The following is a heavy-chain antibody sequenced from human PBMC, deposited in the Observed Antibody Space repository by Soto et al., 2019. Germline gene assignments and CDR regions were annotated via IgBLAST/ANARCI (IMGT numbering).Heavy chain of an antibody. J-gene: IGHJ3*02. CDR2: ISSSSSTI. V-gene: IGHV3-48*01. D-gene: IGHD3-3*01. Sequence: GGSLRLSCAASGFTFSSYSMNWVRQAPGKGLEWVSYISSSSSTIYYADSVKGRFTISRDNAKNSLYLQMNSLRAEDTAVYYCASWGYDFWSGIIGAFDIWGQGTMVTVSS. CDR1: GFTFSSYS. CDR3: ASWGYDFWSGIIGAFDI.